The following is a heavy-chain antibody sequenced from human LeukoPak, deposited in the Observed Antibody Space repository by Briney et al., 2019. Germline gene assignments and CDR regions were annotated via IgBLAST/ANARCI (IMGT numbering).Heavy chain of an antibody. CDR3: ARDSTGYWYFDL. Sequence: PGGSLRLSCAASGFTFSSYSMNWVRQAPGKGLEWVSVFYSGGDTHYADSVKGRFTISRDNSKNTLYLQMNSLRAEDTAVYYCARDSTGYWYFDLWGRGTLVSVSS. V-gene: IGHV3-53*01. J-gene: IGHJ2*01. D-gene: IGHD3-3*02. CDR2: FYSGGDT. CDR1: GFTFSSYS.